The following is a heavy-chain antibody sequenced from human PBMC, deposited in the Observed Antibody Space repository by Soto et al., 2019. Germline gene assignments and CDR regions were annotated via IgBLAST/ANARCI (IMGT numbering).Heavy chain of an antibody. CDR1: GGTFSSYA. J-gene: IGHJ5*02. D-gene: IGHD2-21*02. CDR3: ARGGFAVVVTENWFDP. V-gene: IGHV1-69*13. Sequence: GASVKVSCKASGGTFSSYAISWVRQAPGQGLEWMGGIIPIFGTANYAQKFQGRVTITADESTSTAYMELSSLRSEDTAVYYCARGGFAVVVTENWFDPWGQGTLVTVSS. CDR2: IIPIFGTA.